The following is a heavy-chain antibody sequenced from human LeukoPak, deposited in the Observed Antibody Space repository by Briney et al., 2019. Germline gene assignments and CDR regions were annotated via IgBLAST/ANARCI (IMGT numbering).Heavy chain of an antibody. V-gene: IGHV4-61*02. Sequence: PSQTLSLTCTVSGGSISSGSYYWSWIRQPAGKGLEWIGRIYTSGSTNYNPSLKSRVTISVDTSKNQFSLKLSSVTAADTAVYYCARAWGTAGYDSSGYYSFHWLDPWGQGTLVTVSS. J-gene: IGHJ5*02. CDR3: ARAWGTAGYDSSGYYSFHWLDP. CDR1: GGSISSGSYY. CDR2: IYTSGST. D-gene: IGHD3-22*01.